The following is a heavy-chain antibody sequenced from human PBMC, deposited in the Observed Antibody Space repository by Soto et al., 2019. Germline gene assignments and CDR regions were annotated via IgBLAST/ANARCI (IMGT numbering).Heavy chain of an antibody. J-gene: IGHJ5*01. CDR1: GFTFSSYA. CDR2: ISGSGGST. D-gene: IGHD5-12*01. Sequence: EVQLLESGGGLVQPGGSLRLSCAASGFTFSSYAMSWVRQAPGKGLEWVSAISGSGGSTFYADSVKGRFTISRDTSKNTLFLQRNSLGAEDTAVYYCARDRGRGYDWFDSWGQGTLVTVSS. V-gene: IGHV3-23*01. CDR3: ARDRGRGYDWFDS.